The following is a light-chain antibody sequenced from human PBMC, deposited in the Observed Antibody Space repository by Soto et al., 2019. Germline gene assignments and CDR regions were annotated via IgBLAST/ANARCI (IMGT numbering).Light chain of an antibody. CDR2: AVS. V-gene: IGKV3-20*01. Sequence: EIVLTQSPDTLSLSPGERATLSCRASQSLYNSFLAWYQQKPGQTPRLLINAVSNRATGVPDRFSGSGSGTDFTLTISRLEPEDFAVYYCQQYGSPPHTFGQGTKVEI. CDR3: QQYGSPPHT. J-gene: IGKJ2*01. CDR1: QSLYNSF.